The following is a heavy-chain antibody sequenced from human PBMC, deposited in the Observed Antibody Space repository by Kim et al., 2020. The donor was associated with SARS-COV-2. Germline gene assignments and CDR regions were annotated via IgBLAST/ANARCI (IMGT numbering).Heavy chain of an antibody. CDR1: GGTFSSYA. J-gene: IGHJ6*02. CDR2: IIPIFGTA. D-gene: IGHD3-3*01. V-gene: IGHV1-69*13. Sequence: SVKVSCKASGGTFSSYAISWVRQAPGQGLEWMGGIIPIFGTANYAQKFQGRVTITADESTSTAYMELSSLRSEDTAVYYCARDRRSGGVVMSYYYGMDVWGQGTTVTVSS. CDR3: ARDRRSGGVVMSYYYGMDV.